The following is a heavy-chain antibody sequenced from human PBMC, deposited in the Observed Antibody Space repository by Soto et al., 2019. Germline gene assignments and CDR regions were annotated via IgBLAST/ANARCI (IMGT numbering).Heavy chain of an antibody. J-gene: IGHJ6*04. Sequence: PETLSPTYTVSGGSISSSSYYWGWIRQPQGKGLEWIGSIYYSGSTYYNPSLKSRVTISVDTSKNQFSLKLSSVTAADTAVYYCARSGKGSSWYNYDGMDVWGTGTTVT. D-gene: IGHD6-13*01. CDR1: GGSISSSSYY. V-gene: IGHV4-39*01. CDR3: ARSGKGSSWYNYDGMDV. CDR2: IYYSGST.